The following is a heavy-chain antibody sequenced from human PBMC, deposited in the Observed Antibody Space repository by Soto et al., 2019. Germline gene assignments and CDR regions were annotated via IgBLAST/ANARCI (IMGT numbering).Heavy chain of an antibody. J-gene: IGHJ1*01. CDR1: GFTVSSNY. D-gene: IGHD2-15*01. CDR3: ARGNQWYRL. CDR2: IYSGGST. Sequence: EVQLVESGGGLVQPGGSLRLSCAASGFTVSSNYMTWVRQAPGKGLEWVSVIYSGGSTYYADSVKGRFTISRHNSKNTGFLQMNSLSVGDTALYYWARGNQWYRLWGQGTLVTVSS. V-gene: IGHV3-53*04.